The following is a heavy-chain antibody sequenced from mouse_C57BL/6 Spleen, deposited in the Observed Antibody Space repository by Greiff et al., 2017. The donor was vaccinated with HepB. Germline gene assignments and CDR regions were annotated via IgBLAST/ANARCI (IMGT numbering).Heavy chain of an antibody. Sequence: VQLQESGPGLVKPSQSLSLTCSVTGYSITSGYYWNWIRQFPGNKLEWMGYISYDGSNNYNPSLKNRISITRDTSKNQFFLKLNSVTTEDTATYYCARNGYYGWFAYWGQGTLVTVSA. CDR2: ISYDGSN. J-gene: IGHJ3*01. V-gene: IGHV3-6*01. D-gene: IGHD2-3*01. CDR3: ARNGYYGWFAY. CDR1: GYSITSGYY.